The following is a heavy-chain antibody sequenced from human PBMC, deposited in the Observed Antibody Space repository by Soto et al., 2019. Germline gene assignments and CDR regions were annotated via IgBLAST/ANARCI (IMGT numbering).Heavy chain of an antibody. V-gene: IGHV4-39*01. CDR2: IYYSGST. CDR3: ARQEGFLAWLPFDP. J-gene: IGHJ5*02. Sequence: SETLSLTCTVSGGSISSSSYYWGWIRQPPGKGLEWIGSIYYSGSTYYNPSLKSRVTISVDTSKNQFSLKLSSVTAADTAVYYCARQEGFLAWLPFDPWGQGTLVTVSS. CDR1: GGSISSSSYY. D-gene: IGHD3-3*01.